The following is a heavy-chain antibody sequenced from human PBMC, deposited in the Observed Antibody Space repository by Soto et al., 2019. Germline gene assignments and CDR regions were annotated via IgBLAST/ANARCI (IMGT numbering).Heavy chain of an antibody. CDR2: IYHSGST. D-gene: IGHD3-22*01. Sequence: PSETLSLTCAVSGYSISSGYYWGWIRQPPGKGLEWIGSIYHSGSTYYNPSLKSRVTLSRDTSRNQFSLQLSSVTAADTAVYYCVRATYSSDSSGYYFRYWGQGTQVTVSS. J-gene: IGHJ4*02. CDR1: GYSISSGYY. CDR3: VRATYSSDSSGYYFRY. V-gene: IGHV4-38-2*01.